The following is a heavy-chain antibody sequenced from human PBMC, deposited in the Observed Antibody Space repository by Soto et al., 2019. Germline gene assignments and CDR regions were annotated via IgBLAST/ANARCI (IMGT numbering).Heavy chain of an antibody. V-gene: IGHV3-15*05. CDR3: ARGIVVVPATIADY. CDR2: IKRIIDGGTA. Sequence: GGSLRLSXAASGFSFTNAWMSWVRQAPGKGLEWVGRIKRIIDGGTADYAAPVKGRFTISRDDSKNTLYLQLNSLRAEDTAVYYCARGIVVVPATIADYWGQGTLVTVSS. J-gene: IGHJ4*02. CDR1: GFSFTNAW. D-gene: IGHD2-2*01.